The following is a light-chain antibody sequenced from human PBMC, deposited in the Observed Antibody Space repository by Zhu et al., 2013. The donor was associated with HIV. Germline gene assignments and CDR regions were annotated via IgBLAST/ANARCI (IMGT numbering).Light chain of an antibody. CDR2: GAF. CDR3: QQYNTWPLS. Sequence: ERVMTQSPATLSVSPGERATLSCTASRTVNSNLAWYQQKVGQPPRLLIYGAFTRATGIPARFSGSGSGTDFTLTISSLQSEDSAVYYCQQYNTWPLSFGGGTKVEIK. V-gene: IGKV3D-15*01. J-gene: IGKJ4*01. CDR1: RTVNSN.